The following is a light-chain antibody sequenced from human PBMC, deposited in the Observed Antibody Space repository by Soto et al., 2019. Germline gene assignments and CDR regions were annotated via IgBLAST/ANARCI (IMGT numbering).Light chain of an antibody. J-gene: IGLJ2*01. Sequence: QAVVTQEPSLTVSPGGTVTLTCASSTGAVTSGYYPNWFLQKPGQAPRPLVYSISNKHSWTPARFSGSLLGDKAALTLSDVHPEDEAEYYCLLYYDGAQVFGGGTKLTVL. CDR1: TGAVTSGYY. CDR3: LLYYDGAQV. V-gene: IGLV7-43*01. CDR2: SIS.